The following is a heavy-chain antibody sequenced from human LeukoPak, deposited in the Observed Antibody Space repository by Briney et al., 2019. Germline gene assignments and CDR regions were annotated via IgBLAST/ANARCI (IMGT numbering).Heavy chain of an antibody. CDR1: GFTFSSYS. CDR2: ISTSSSTI. D-gene: IGHD2-2*01. CDR3: ARDLPQLGYFDY. Sequence: GGSLRLSCAASGFTFSSYSMNWVRQAPGKGLEWVSYISTSSSTIYYADSVKGRFTISRDNAKSSLYLQMNSLRAEDTAVYYCARDLPQLGYFDYWGQGTQVTVSS. J-gene: IGHJ4*02. V-gene: IGHV3-48*01.